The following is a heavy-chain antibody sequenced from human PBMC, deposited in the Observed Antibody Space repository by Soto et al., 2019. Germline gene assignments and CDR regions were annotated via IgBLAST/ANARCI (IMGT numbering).Heavy chain of an antibody. CDR1: GGSIRNYY. Sequence: LSLTCTVSGGSIRNYYWSWIRKPPGKGLEWIGYIYFSGGTNYNPSLKSRVTISVDRSKNQLSLRLTSVTAADTAVYYCARTNAFHIWGQGTMVTVSS. J-gene: IGHJ3*02. CDR2: IYFSGGT. V-gene: IGHV4-59*01. CDR3: ARTNAFHI.